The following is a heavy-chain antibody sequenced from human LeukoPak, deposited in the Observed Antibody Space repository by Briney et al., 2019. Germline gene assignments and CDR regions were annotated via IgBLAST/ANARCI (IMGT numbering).Heavy chain of an antibody. J-gene: IGHJ6*02. Sequence: GGSLRLSCAASGFTFSSNYMSWVRQAPGKGLEWVSVIYSGGSTYYADSVKGRFTISRDNSKNTLYLQMNSLRAEDTAVYYCARDRVGDYAYYYGMDVWGQGTTVTVFS. V-gene: IGHV3-53*01. CDR1: GFTFSSNY. CDR3: ARDRVGDYAYYYGMDV. CDR2: IYSGGST. D-gene: IGHD4-17*01.